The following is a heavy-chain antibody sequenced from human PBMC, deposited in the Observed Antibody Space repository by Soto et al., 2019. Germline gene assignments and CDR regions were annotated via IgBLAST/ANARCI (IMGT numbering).Heavy chain of an antibody. CDR3: ARGRGYSGDDHYYYFDMDV. D-gene: IGHD5-12*01. Sequence: QVQLVQSGAEVKKPASSVKVSCKASGGTFNNYPITWVRQAPGEGLKWMGGSIPIFGTANYAQNFQGRVTISVDESTSTAYMELSSLRSEDTAVYYCARGRGYSGDDHYYYFDMDVWGQGTTVTVSS. J-gene: IGHJ6*02. CDR2: SIPIFGTA. V-gene: IGHV1-69*01. CDR1: GGTFNNYP.